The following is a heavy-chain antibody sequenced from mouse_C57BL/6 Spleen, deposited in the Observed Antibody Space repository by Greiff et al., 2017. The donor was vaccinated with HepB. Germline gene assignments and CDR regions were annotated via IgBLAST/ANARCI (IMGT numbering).Heavy chain of an antibody. CDR1: GFTFSSYA. V-gene: IGHV5-4*01. J-gene: IGHJ2*01. Sequence: EVQLVESGGGLVKPGGSLKLSCAASGFTFSSYAMSRVRQTPEKRLEWVATISDGGSYTYYPDNVKGRFTISRDNAKNNLYLQMSHLKSEDTAMYYCATYYFDYWGQGTTLTVSS. CDR3: ATYYFDY. CDR2: ISDGGSYT.